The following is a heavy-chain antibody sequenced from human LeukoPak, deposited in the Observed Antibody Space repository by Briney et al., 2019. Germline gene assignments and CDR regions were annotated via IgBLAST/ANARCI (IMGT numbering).Heavy chain of an antibody. CDR3: AGSRDYIWDPDY. Sequence: PGGSLRLSCAASGFTFRTYTMSWFRQPPGQGLEWIGEIYHSGSTKYNPSLKSRVSMSVDKSKNQFFLNLSSVTAADTAVYYCAGSRDYIWDPDYWGQGTLVTVSS. J-gene: IGHJ4*02. CDR2: IYHSGST. D-gene: IGHD3-16*01. V-gene: IGHV4-34*10. CDR1: GFTFRTYTM.